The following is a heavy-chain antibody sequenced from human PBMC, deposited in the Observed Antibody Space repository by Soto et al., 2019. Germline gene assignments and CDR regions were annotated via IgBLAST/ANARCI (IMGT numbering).Heavy chain of an antibody. D-gene: IGHD3-10*02. CDR3: ARNMDYYYGRGSGNGHGV. CDR2: INPKFGDT. Sequence: QVRLVQSGAEVKEPGDSVRVSCEASGYTFTAYHINWVRQAPGQGLEWMGWINPKFGDTGYAQDFQGRVSMTRDMSISTVYMELSRLPSDDTAIYCFARNMDYYYGRGSGNGHGVWGQGTTVTVFS. CDR1: GYTFTAYH. V-gene: IGHV1-2*02. J-gene: IGHJ6*02.